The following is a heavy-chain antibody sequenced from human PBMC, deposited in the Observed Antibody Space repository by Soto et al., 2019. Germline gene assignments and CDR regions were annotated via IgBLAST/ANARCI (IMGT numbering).Heavy chain of an antibody. Sequence: GGSLRLSCAASGFTFSSYGMHWVRQAPGKGLEWVAVISYDGSNKYYADSVKGRFTISRDNSKNTLYLQMNSLRAEDTAVYYCAKDILSGYYGSGSYGGGIWDWGQGTLVTVSS. V-gene: IGHV3-30*18. CDR2: ISYDGSNK. D-gene: IGHD3-10*01. J-gene: IGHJ4*02. CDR3: AKDILSGYYGSGSYGGGIWD. CDR1: GFTFSSYG.